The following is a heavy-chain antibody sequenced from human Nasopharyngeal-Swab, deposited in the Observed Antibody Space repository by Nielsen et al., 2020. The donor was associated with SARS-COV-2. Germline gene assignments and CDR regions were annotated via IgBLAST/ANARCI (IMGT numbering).Heavy chain of an antibody. CDR2: IKTDGSGI. CDR3: ARFKIFGVVIEH. V-gene: IGHV3-7*01. D-gene: IGHD3-3*01. J-gene: IGHJ1*01. Sequence: GGSLRLSCAASGFTFSSYWMTWVRQAPGKGLEWVANIKTDGSGIYYVDSVKGRFTISRDNAKNSLYLQMSSLRAEDTAVYYCARFKIFGVVIEHWGQGTSVTVSS. CDR1: GFTFSSYW.